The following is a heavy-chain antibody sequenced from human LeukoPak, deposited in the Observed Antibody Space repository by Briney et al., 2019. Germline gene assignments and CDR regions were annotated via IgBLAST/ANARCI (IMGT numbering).Heavy chain of an antibody. D-gene: IGHD2-21*02. Sequence: GASVTVSYKASGYTFTSYGISWVRQAPGQGLEWMGWISAYNGNTNYAQKLQGRVTMTTDTSTSTAYMELRSLRSDDTAVYYCARDDATELAYCGGDCYLDYWGQGTLVTVSS. J-gene: IGHJ4*02. CDR2: ISAYNGNT. CDR1: GYTFTSYG. CDR3: ARDDATELAYCGGDCYLDY. V-gene: IGHV1-18*01.